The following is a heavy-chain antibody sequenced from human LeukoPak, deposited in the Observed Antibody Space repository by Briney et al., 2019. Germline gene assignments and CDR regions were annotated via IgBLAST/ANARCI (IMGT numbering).Heavy chain of an antibody. CDR3: ARAGYNWNLNP. D-gene: IGHD1-7*01. CDR1: GGSFSGYY. J-gene: IGHJ5*02. Sequence: PSETLSLTCAVYGGSFSGYYWSWIRQPPGKGLEWIGEINHSGGTNYNPSLKSRVTISVDTSKNQFSLKLSSVTAADTAVYYCARAGYNWNLNPWGQGTLVTVSS. CDR2: INHSGGT. V-gene: IGHV4-34*01.